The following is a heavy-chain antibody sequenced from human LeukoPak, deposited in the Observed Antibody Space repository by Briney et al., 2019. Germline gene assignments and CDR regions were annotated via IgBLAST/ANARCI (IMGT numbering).Heavy chain of an antibody. D-gene: IGHD3-16*01. CDR2: IYPDDSNI. V-gene: IGHV5-51*01. Sequence: GESLKISCKGSGYSFPGYWIAWVRQMPGKGLEWMGIIYPDDSNIRYSPSLQGQVTISADRSISTTFLQWSSLKASDTAMYYCASFGGATFAQSFFDYWGQGTLVTVSS. CDR3: ASFGGATFAQSFFDY. CDR1: GYSFPGYW. J-gene: IGHJ4*02.